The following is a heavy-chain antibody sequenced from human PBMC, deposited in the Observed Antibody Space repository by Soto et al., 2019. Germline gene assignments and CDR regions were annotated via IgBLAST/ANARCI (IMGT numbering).Heavy chain of an antibody. J-gene: IGHJ4*02. V-gene: IGHV3-30*03. CDR2: MSYDGSNE. CDR3: ATDGRRNFDY. CDR1: GFTFSHYA. Sequence: QVQLVESGGGVVQPGRSLRLSCAASGFTFSHYAMHWVRQAPGKGLEWVALMSYDGSNEYYADSVKGRFTISRDNSKNTLYLQMNSLRAEETAVYYCATDGRRNFDYWGQGTLVTVSS.